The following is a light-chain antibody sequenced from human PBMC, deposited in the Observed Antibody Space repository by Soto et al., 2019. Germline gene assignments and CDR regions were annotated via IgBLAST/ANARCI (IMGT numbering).Light chain of an antibody. CDR1: QGISSA. J-gene: IGKJ2*01. CDR2: DGS. Sequence: AIQLTQSPSSLSASVGDRVTITCRASQGISSALAWYQQKPGKAPKLLIYDGSNLESGVPSRFSGSGSGTDFTLTISSLQPEAFASYYCQQFNSYTPMYTFGQGTKLEIK. V-gene: IGKV1-13*02. CDR3: QQFNSYTPMYT.